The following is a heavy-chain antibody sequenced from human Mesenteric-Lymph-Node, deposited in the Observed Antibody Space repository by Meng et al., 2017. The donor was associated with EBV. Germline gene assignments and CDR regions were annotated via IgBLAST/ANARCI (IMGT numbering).Heavy chain of an antibody. J-gene: IGHJ2*01. V-gene: IGHV3-21*01. CDR2: ITSSGSYI. D-gene: IGHD6-13*01. CDR1: GFTFNSYS. CDR3: ARAPASSSRYHWYFDI. Sequence: EVQLLESGGGLVKPGGSLRLSCATSGFTFNSYSMNWVRQAPGRGLEWVSSITSSGSYIYYADSMKGRFTISRDNAKNSLFLQMNSLRAEDTAVYYCARAPASSSRYHWYFDIWGRGTLVTVAS.